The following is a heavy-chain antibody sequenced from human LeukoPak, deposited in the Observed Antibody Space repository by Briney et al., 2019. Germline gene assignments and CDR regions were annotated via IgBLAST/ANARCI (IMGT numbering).Heavy chain of an antibody. CDR1: GVTFSSYA. Sequence: GGSLRLSCAASGVTFSSYAMHWVRQAPGKGLEWVAVISYDGSNKYYADSVKGRFTISRDNSKNTLYLQMNSLRAEDTAVYYCAREDYDILTGLDYWGQGTLVTVSS. CDR2: ISYDGSNK. V-gene: IGHV3-30-3*01. D-gene: IGHD3-9*01. CDR3: AREDYDILTGLDY. J-gene: IGHJ4*02.